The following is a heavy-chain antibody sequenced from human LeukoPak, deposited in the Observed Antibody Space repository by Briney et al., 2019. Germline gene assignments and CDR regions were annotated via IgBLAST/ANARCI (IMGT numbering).Heavy chain of an antibody. J-gene: IGHJ4*02. CDR3: ARDLGSPRAYFDY. D-gene: IGHD7-27*01. CDR2: INAGNGNT. V-gene: IGHV1-3*01. CDR1: GYTFTSYA. Sequence: ASVKVSCRASGYTFTSYAMHWVRQAPGQRLEWMGWINAGNGNTKYSQKFQGRVTITRDTSASTAYMELSSLRSEDTAVYYCARDLGSPRAYFDYWGQGTLVTVSS.